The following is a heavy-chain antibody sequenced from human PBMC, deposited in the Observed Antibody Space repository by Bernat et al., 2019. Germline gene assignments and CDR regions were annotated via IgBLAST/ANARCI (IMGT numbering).Heavy chain of an antibody. CDR2: ISYDGSNK. D-gene: IGHD4-17*01. Sequence: QVQLVESGGGVVQPGRSLRLSCAASGFTFSSYAMHWVRQAPGKGLEWVAVISYDGSNKYYADSVKGRFTISRDNSKNTLYLQMNSLRAEDTAVYYCAKNGDATVTSLFPFDYWGQGTLVTVSS. V-gene: IGHV3-30-3*01. CDR1: GFTFSSYA. CDR3: AKNGDATVTSLFPFDY. J-gene: IGHJ4*02.